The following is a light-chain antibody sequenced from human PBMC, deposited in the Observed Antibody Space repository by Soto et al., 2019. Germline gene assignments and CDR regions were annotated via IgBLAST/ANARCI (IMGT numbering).Light chain of an antibody. Sequence: QSALTQPASVSGSPGQSITISCTGTSNDVGSYNLVSWYQQHPGKAPKLMIYEGSKRPSGVSNRFSGSKSGNTASLTISGLQADDEADYHCCAYAGSSTYVVFGGGTKLTVL. CDR2: EGS. CDR3: CAYAGSSTYVV. J-gene: IGLJ2*01. CDR1: SNDVGSYNL. V-gene: IGLV2-23*01.